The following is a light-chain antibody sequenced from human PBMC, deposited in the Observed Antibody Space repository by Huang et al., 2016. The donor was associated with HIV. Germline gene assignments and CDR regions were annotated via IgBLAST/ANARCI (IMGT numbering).Light chain of an antibody. CDR2: AAS. CDR3: QQSDSTPLT. V-gene: IGKV1-39*01. CDR1: QSISTY. J-gene: IGKJ4*01. Sequence: DIQMTQSPSSLSASVGDRVTITCRASQSISTYLSWYQQKPGKAPKLLIHAASTLHSGVPSRFSGSGSGTDFTLTIRSLQPEDFATYYCQQSDSTPLTFGGGTKVENK.